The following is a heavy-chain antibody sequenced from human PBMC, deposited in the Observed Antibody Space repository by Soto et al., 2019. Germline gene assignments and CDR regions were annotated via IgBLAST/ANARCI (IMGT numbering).Heavy chain of an antibody. D-gene: IGHD2-15*01. CDR3: ARDKYCSGGSCYNWFDP. J-gene: IGHJ5*02. CDR1: GYSFTSYG. Sequence: XSVKVSCKASGYSFTSYGIIWVRQAPGQGLEWMGWISAYNGNTNYAQKLQGRVTMATDTSTSTAYMELRSLRSDDTAVYYCARDKYCSGGSCYNWFDPWGRGTLVTVSS. CDR2: ISAYNGNT. V-gene: IGHV1-18*04.